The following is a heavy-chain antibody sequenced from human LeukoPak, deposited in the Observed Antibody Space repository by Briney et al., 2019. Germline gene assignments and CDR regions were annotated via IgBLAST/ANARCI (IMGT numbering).Heavy chain of an antibody. CDR2: ISPNSGDT. J-gene: IGHJ4*02. V-gene: IGHV1-2*02. Sequence: PGASVKGSCKASGYTFTAYYMHWVRQAPGQGLEWMGWISPNSGDTNYAQEFQGGVTMTRDTSISTAYMELSSLTSDDTAVYYCARDGGVVIYARDFDYCGQGTLVTVSS. CDR3: ARDGGVVIYARDFDY. D-gene: IGHD3-3*01. CDR1: GYTFTAYY.